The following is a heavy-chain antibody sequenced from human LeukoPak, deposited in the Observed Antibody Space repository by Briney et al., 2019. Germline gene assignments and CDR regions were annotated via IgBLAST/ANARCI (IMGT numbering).Heavy chain of an antibody. CDR3: ARLAYRGPAVADFDY. Sequence: KPSETLSLTCTVSGGSISSHYWSWIRQPPGKGLEWIGYIYYTGSTNYNPSLESRVTMSVDTSKNQFSLKLSSVTAADTAVYYCARLAYRGPAVADFDYWGQGTLVTVSS. V-gene: IGHV4-59*08. CDR2: IYYTGST. D-gene: IGHD6-19*01. J-gene: IGHJ4*02. CDR1: GGSISSHY.